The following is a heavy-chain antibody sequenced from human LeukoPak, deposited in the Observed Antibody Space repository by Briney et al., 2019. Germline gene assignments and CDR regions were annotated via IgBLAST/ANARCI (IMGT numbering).Heavy chain of an antibody. V-gene: IGHV1-46*01. CDR2: INPSGGGT. CDR1: GYTFTNYY. D-gene: IGHD5-18*01. CDR3: ARSVETANLKN. J-gene: IGHJ4*02. Sequence: ASVRVSCKASGYTFTNYYVHWVRQAPGQGLEWMGIINPSGGGTYYAQTFQGRVSMTTDMSTSTVYMELSSLRSDDTAVYYCARSVETANLKNWGQGTLVTVSP.